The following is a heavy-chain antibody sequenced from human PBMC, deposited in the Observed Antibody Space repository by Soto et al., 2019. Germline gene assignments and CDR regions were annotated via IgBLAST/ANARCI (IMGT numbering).Heavy chain of an antibody. CDR1: GGSISSSSYY. CDR3: ARLPNCTNGVCYLAGFDP. CDR2: IYYSGST. D-gene: IGHD2-8*01. V-gene: IGHV4-39*01. Sequence: SETLSLTCTVSGGSISSSSYYWGWIRQPPGKGLEWIGSIYYSGSTYYNPSLKSRVTISVDTSKNQFSLKLSSVTAADTAVYYCARLPNCTNGVCYLAGFDPWGQGTLVTVSS. J-gene: IGHJ5*02.